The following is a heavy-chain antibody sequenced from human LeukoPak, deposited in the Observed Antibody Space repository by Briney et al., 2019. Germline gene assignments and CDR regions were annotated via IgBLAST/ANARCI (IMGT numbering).Heavy chain of an antibody. CDR3: ARDPSGGSNADY. CDR2: ISSTNTI. D-gene: IGHD4-11*01. J-gene: IGHJ4*02. V-gene: IGHV3-48*01. Sequence: GSLRLSCAASGFTFSSFGMNWVRQAPGKGLEWISHISSTNTIYYADSVKGRFTISRDNAKNSLYLQMNSLRAEDTAVYYCARDPSGGSNADYWGQGTLVTVSS. CDR1: GFTFSSFG.